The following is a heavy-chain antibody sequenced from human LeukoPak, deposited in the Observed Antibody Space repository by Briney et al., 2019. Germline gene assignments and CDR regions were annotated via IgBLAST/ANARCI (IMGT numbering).Heavy chain of an antibody. CDR3: ARETLWFGSMDV. J-gene: IGHJ6*02. D-gene: IGHD3-10*01. CDR2: ISAYNGNT. Sequence: GESLKISCKASGYTFTSYGISWVRQAPGQGLEWMGWISAYNGNTNYAQKLQGRVTMTTDTSTSTAYMELRSLRSDDTAVYYCARETLWFGSMDVWGQGTTVTVSS. V-gene: IGHV1-18*01. CDR1: GYTFTSYG.